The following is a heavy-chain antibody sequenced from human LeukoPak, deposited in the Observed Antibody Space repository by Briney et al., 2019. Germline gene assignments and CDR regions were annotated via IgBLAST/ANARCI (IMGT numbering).Heavy chain of an antibody. CDR1: GFTFGSFA. V-gene: IGHV3-23*01. CDR3: ARASHYTIPFDS. D-gene: IGHD2-2*02. J-gene: IGHJ5*01. Sequence: GGSLRLSCAASGFTFGSFAMYWVRQAPGKGLEWVSGIFGSGGSAHYADSVKGRFTISRDNSKNTVYLQMDSLRAEDTAVYYCARASHYTIPFDSWGQGTLVTVSS. CDR2: IFGSGGSA.